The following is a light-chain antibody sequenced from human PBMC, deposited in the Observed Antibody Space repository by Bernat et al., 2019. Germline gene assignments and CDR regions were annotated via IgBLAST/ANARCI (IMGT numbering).Light chain of an antibody. J-gene: IGKJ5*01. CDR2: GAS. CDR1: QSVSSN. Sequence: EIVMTQSPATLSVSPGERATLSCRASQSVSSNLAWYQQKPGQAPRLLIYGASTRATGIPARFSGSGSGTVFTLTISSLQSEDFAVYYCQQYNNCITFGQGTRLE. V-gene: IGKV3-15*01. CDR3: QQYNNCIT.